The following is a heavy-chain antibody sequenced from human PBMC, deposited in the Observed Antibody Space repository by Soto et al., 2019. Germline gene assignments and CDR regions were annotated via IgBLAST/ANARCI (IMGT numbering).Heavy chain of an antibody. CDR1: GFTFTSSA. CDR3: AAVGSSNYYYYGMDV. Sequence: ASVKVSCKASGFTFTSSAVQWVRQARGQRLEWIGWIVVGSGNTNYAQKFQERVTITRDMSTSTAYMELSSLRSEDTAMYYCAAVGSSNYYYYGMDVWGQGTTVTVSS. CDR2: IVVGSGNT. V-gene: IGHV1-58*01. D-gene: IGHD2-2*01. J-gene: IGHJ6*02.